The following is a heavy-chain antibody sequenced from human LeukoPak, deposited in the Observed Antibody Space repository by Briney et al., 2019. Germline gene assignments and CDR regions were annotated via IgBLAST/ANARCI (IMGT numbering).Heavy chain of an antibody. V-gene: IGHV1-18*01. D-gene: IGHD6-6*01. J-gene: IGHJ4*02. CDR3: AREAGIAARYFDY. CDR1: GYTFTNYT. CDR2: ISAYNGNT. Sequence: GASVKVSCKASGYTFTNYTINWVRLAPGQGLEWMGWISAYNGNTNYAQKLQGRVTMTTDTSTSTAYMELRGLRSDDTAVYYCAREAGIAARYFDYWGQGTLVTVSS.